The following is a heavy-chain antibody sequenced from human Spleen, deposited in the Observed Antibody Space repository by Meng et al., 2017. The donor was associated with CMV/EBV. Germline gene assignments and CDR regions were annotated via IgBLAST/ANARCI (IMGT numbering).Heavy chain of an antibody. J-gene: IGHJ6*02. CDR1: GFTFSSSP. D-gene: IGHD3-16*01. V-gene: IGHV3-23*01. CDR3: ARGKGGEHQYGMDV. CDR2: ISGSGDYT. Sequence: GESLKISCAASGFTFSSSPMTWVRQAPGKGLEWVSSISGSGDYTHYADSVKGRFTISRENAKDSLYLQMNSLRAGDTAVYYCARGKGGEHQYGMDVWGQGTTVTVSS.